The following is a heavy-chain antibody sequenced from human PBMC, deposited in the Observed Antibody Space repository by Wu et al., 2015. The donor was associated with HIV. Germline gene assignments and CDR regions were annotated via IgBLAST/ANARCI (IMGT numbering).Heavy chain of an antibody. CDR2: IIPMFGTP. CDR1: GDTFSTDG. CDR3: TRLVGSSGRDYSYRGMDV. Sequence: QVQLVQSGAEVKKPGSSVKVSCKSFGDTFSTDGIHWVRQAPGQGLEWMGRIIPMFGTPNYAHNFLGRVTISADESTSTAYMEISSLTSEDTAVYYCTRLVGSSGRDYSYRGMDVWGQGTTVTVSS. D-gene: IGHD3-22*01. V-gene: IGHV1-69*13. J-gene: IGHJ6*02.